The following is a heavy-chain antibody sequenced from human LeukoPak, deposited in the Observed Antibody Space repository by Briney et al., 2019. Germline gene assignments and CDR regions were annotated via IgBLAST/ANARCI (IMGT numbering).Heavy chain of an antibody. CDR1: EFTFSNYW. V-gene: IGHV3-74*01. D-gene: IGHD4/OR15-4a*01. CDR2: INSDGTSR. J-gene: IGHJ3*01. CDR3: AGENGANRRALDV. Sequence: GGSLRLSCVASEFTFSNYWIHWVRQAPGKGLVWVSRINSDGTSRIYADSVKGRFTISRDNAKNTLYLQMNSLRAEDTAVYYCAGENGANRRALDVWGPGTRVTVSS.